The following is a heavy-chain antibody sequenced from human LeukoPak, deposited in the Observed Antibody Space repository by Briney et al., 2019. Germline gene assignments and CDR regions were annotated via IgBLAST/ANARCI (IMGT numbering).Heavy chain of an antibody. CDR1: GGSISSSSYY. Sequence: SETLSLTCTVSGGSISSSSYYWGWIRQPPGKGLEWIGSIYYSGSTYYNPSLKSRVTISVDTSKNQFTLKLSSVTAADTAVYYCARGRGQQLVKTFDYWGQGTLVTVSS. D-gene: IGHD6-13*01. V-gene: IGHV4-39*06. J-gene: IGHJ4*02. CDR3: ARGRGQQLVKTFDY. CDR2: IYYSGST.